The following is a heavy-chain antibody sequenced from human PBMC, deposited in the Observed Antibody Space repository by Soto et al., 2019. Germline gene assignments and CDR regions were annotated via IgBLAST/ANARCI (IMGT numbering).Heavy chain of an antibody. Sequence: QVQLQQSGAGLLKPSETLSLTCAVYGESFSAYIWTWIRQTPGKGLQWIGQINHSGSASYNPSLKSRVHISVHPSDSQFSLELSSVTAADTAVYYCARGLITGSHYSGGWYYFDSWGQGTQVTVSS. V-gene: IGHV4-34*01. CDR3: ARGLITGSHYSGGWYYFDS. J-gene: IGHJ4*02. CDR2: INHSGSA. D-gene: IGHD6-19*01. CDR1: GESFSAYI.